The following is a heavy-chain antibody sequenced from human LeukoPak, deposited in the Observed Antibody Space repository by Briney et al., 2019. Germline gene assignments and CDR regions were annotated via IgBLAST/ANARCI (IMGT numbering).Heavy chain of an antibody. D-gene: IGHD5-12*01. CDR1: GYSFTNYW. V-gene: IGHV5-51*01. CDR3: ARQYSGYDYYFDY. J-gene: IGHJ4*02. CDR2: IYPGDSDT. Sequence: GESLKISCQASGYSFTNYWIGWVRPMPGKGLEWMGIIYPGDSDTRYSPSFQGQVTISADKSITTAYLQWSSLKASDTAMYYCARQYSGYDYYFDYWGQGTLVTVAS.